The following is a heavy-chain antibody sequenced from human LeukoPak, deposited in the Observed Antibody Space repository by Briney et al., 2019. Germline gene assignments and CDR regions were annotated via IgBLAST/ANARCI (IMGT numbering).Heavy chain of an antibody. CDR2: IYYSGST. D-gene: IGHD6-13*01. Sequence: SETLSLTCTVSGGSISSYYWSWIRQPPGKGLEWIGYIYYSGSTNYNPSLKSRVTISVGTSKNQFSLKLSSVTAADTAVYYCARGGYSSSWYYYYGMDVWGQGTTVTVSS. CDR1: GGSISSYY. V-gene: IGHV4-59*01. J-gene: IGHJ6*02. CDR3: ARGGYSSSWYYYYGMDV.